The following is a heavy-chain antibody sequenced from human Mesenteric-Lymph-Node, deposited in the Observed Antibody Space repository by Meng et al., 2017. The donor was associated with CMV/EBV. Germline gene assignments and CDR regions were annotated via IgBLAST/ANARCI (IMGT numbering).Heavy chain of an antibody. Sequence: GESLKISCAASGFTFSSYGMHWVRQAPGKGLEWVAFIRYDGSNKYYADSVKGRFTLSRDNSKNTLYLQMNSLRAEDTAVYYCAKDGRDGYNYPYYFDYWGQGTLVTVSS. J-gene: IGHJ4*02. CDR3: AKDGRDGYNYPYYFDY. CDR1: GFTFSSYG. D-gene: IGHD5-24*01. CDR2: IRYDGSNK. V-gene: IGHV3-30*02.